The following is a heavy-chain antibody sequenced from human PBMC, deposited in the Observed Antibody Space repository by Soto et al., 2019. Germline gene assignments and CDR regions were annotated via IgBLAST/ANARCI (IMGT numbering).Heavy chain of an antibody. V-gene: IGHV4-39*01. J-gene: IGHJ4*02. Sequence: SETLSLTCTVSGGSISSSSYYWGWIRQPPGKGLEWIGSIYYSGSTYYNPSLKSRVTISVDTSKNQFSLKLSSVTAADTAVYYCARFHSSGWYDGSYWGQGTLVTVSS. CDR2: IYYSGST. CDR1: GGSISSSSYY. D-gene: IGHD6-19*01. CDR3: ARFHSSGWYDGSY.